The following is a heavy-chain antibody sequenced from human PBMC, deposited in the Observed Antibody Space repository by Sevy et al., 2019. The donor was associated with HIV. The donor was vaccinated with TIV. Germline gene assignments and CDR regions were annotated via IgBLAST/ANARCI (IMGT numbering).Heavy chain of an antibody. D-gene: IGHD3-10*01. V-gene: IGHV3-30*03. CDR2: ISYDGSNK. CDR3: AALLFGELQSRGAFDI. Sequence: GGSLRLSCAASGFTFSSYGMHWVRQAPGKGLEWEAVISYDGSNKYYADSVKSRFTISRDNSKNTLYLQMNSLRAEDTAVYYCAALLFGELQSRGAFDIWGQGTMVTVSS. CDR1: GFTFSSYG. J-gene: IGHJ3*02.